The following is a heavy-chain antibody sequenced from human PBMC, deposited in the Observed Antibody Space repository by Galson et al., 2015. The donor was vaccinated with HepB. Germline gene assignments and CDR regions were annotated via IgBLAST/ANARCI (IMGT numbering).Heavy chain of an antibody. D-gene: IGHD5-18*01. J-gene: IGHJ4*02. V-gene: IGHV4-39*01. Sequence: ETLSLTCSVSGGSISGSNSYWAWILQPPGKGLEWIGSIYYSGDPHYNPSLKSRVTISVDPSKDPFSLHLSSVTAADTAVYYCARHVDTVMGGPYYFDFWGQGALVTVSS. CDR3: ARHVDTVMGGPYYFDF. CDR2: IYYSGDP. CDR1: GGSISGSNSY.